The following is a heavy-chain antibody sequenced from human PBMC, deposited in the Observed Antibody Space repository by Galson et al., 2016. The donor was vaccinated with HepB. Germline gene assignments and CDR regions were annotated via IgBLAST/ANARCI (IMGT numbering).Heavy chain of an antibody. V-gene: IGHV1-18*01. CDR2: ISAHNGNT. D-gene: IGHD3-10*01. J-gene: IGHJ4*02. CDR1: GYSFSSYG. Sequence: SVKVSCKASGYSFSSYGVSWVRQAPGQGLEWMGWISAHNGNTEYAQDVQDRVTMSTDASTSTAYMELRSLRSDDTALYYCARDSWFYGSGNYYPFDYWGQGTLITVSS. CDR3: ARDSWFYGSGNYYPFDY.